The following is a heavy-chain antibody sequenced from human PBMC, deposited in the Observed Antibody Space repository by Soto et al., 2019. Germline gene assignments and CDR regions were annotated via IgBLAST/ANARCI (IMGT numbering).Heavy chain of an antibody. CDR3: ARVGPFIASIRNYYYYYMDV. CDR1: GFTFSSYW. V-gene: IGHV3-74*01. CDR2: ISRDGSST. Sequence: GGSLRLSCAASGFTFSSYWMHWVRQAPGKGLVWVSRISRDGSSTSHADSVKGRFTISRDNAKNTLHLQMNSLRAEDTAVYYCARVGPFIASIRNYYYYYMDVWGKGTTVTVSS. D-gene: IGHD6-13*01. J-gene: IGHJ6*03.